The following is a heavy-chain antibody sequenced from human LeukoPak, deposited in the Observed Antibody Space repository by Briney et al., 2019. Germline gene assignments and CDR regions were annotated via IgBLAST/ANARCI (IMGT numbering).Heavy chain of an antibody. V-gene: IGHV1-2*02. J-gene: IGHJ4*02. CDR1: GYTFTGYY. D-gene: IGHD3-10*01. CDR3: ARLVVTHGSGSYDY. Sequence: ASVKVSCKASGYTFTGYYVHWVRQAPGQGLEWMGWINPNSGGTKFPQNFQGRVTMTRDTSITTAYMELTRLTSDDTAVYYCARLVVTHGSGSYDYWGQGPLVTVSS. CDR2: INPNSGGT.